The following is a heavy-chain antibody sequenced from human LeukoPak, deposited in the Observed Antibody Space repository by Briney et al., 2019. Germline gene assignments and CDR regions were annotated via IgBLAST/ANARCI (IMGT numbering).Heavy chain of an antibody. CDR1: GYIFTDYY. Sequence: ASVKVSCKASGYIFTDYYMHWVRQAPGQELGWMGRINPNSGNTGYAQKFQGRVTMTRNTSISTAYMELSSLRSEDTAVYYCARELQGDNWNDGVDYWGQGTLVTVSS. CDR2: INPNSGNT. D-gene: IGHD1-20*01. V-gene: IGHV1-8*02. CDR3: ARELQGDNWNDGVDY. J-gene: IGHJ4*02.